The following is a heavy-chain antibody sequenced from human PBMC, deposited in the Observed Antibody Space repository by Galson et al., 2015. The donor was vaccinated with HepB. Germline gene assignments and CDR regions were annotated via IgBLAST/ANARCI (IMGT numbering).Heavy chain of an antibody. Sequence: SLRLSCAASSGFTFSGYGVHWVRQPPGKGLEGVAVIWYDGSHQYYADTVKGRSTISRDDSKSTVFLQLSSLSAEDTAVYYCARVAGNGYYHLDYWGLGTLVTVSS. CDR1: GFTFSGYG. J-gene: IGHJ4*02. CDR2: IWYDGSHQ. V-gene: IGHV3-33*01. CDR3: ARVAGNGYYHLDY. D-gene: IGHD3-22*01.